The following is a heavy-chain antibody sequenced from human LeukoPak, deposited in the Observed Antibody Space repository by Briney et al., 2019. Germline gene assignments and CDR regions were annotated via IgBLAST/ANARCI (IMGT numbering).Heavy chain of an antibody. J-gene: IGHJ4*02. D-gene: IGHD2-2*02. CDR2: VSGNGGAT. CDR1: GFTFSTFA. V-gene: IGHV3-23*01. CDR3: ARAPRSNVVPAAINFDY. Sequence: GGSLRLSCVASGFTFSTFAMTWVRQAPGKGLEWVSTVSGNGGATFYADSVKGRFTVSRDNSKNTLYLQVSSLRSEDTAVYYCARAPRSNVVPAAINFDYWGQGTLVTVSS.